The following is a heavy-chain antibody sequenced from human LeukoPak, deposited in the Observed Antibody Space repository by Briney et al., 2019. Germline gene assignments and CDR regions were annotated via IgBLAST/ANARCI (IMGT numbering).Heavy chain of an antibody. V-gene: IGHV4-34*01. J-gene: IGHJ4*02. Sequence: SETLSLTCAIYGGSFSGYYWSWIRQPPGKGLEWIGEINHSGSTNYNPSLKSRVTISVDTSKTQFSLKLSSVTAADTAVYYCARGYHDFWSGYYPLDYWGQGTLVTVSS. CDR3: ARGYHDFWSGYYPLDY. D-gene: IGHD3-3*01. CDR1: GGSFSGYY. CDR2: INHSGST.